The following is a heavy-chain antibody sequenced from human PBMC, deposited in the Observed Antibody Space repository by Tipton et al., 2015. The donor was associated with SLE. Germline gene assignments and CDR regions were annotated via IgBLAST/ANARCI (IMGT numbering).Heavy chain of an antibody. V-gene: IGHV4-4*07. CDR1: GGSISSYY. J-gene: IGHJ4*02. CDR3: ARDWGGYCSSTSCLGGFDY. CDR2: IYTSGST. D-gene: IGHD2-2*03. Sequence: LRLSCTVSGGSISSYYWSWIRQPAGKGLEWIGRIYTSGSTNYNPSLKSRVTMSVDTSKNQFSLKPSSVTAADTAVYYCARDWGGYCSSTSCLGGFDYWGQGTLVTVSS.